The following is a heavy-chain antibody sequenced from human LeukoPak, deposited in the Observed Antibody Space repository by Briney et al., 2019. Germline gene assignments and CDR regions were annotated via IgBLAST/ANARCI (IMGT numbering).Heavy chain of an antibody. CDR3: AKSKTAVTTGYLDY. CDR2: ISWDGDST. J-gene: IGHJ4*02. V-gene: IGHV3-43*01. Sequence: PGGSLRLSCAASGFTFDDYTMHWVRQAPGKGLEWVSLISWDGDSTYYADSVKGRFTISRDNSKNSLYLQMNSLRTEDTALYYCAKSKTAVTTGYLDYWGQGTLVTVSS. D-gene: IGHD4-17*01. CDR1: GFTFDDYT.